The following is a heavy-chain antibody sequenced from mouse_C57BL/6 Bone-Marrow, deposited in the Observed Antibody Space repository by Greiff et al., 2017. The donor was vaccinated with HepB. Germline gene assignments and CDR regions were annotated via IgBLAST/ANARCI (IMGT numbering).Heavy chain of an antibody. J-gene: IGHJ3*01. CDR1: GYTFTSYW. CDR2: IDPSDSYT. D-gene: IGHD1-1*01. CDR3: ASLYRGFAC. Sequence: VQLQQPGAELVMPGASVKLSCMASGYTFTSYWMNWVKQRPGQGLEWIGEIDPSDSYTNYNQKFKGKSTLTVDKSSSTAYMQLSSLTSEDSAVYYCASLYRGFACWGHVALVTVAA. V-gene: IGHV1-69*01.